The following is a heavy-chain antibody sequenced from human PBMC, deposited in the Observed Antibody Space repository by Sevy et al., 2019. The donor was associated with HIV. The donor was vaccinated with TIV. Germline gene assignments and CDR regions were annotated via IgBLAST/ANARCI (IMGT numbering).Heavy chain of an antibody. J-gene: IGHJ5*02. CDR2: FYYIGTT. CDR3: ARVWGRDNGDYRDWFDP. CDR1: SGSISSYS. D-gene: IGHD4-17*01. Sequence: SETLSLTCGVSSGSISSYSWAWIRQPPGKGLEWIGHFYYIGTTDYNPVLRSRVTISVDKSKNQVSLRLKSVTAADTAVYYCARVWGRDNGDYRDWFDPWGQGPLVTVSS. V-gene: IGHV4-59*13.